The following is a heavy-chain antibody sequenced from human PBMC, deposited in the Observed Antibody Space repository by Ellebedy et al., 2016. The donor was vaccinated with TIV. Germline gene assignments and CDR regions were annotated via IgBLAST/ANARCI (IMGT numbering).Heavy chain of an antibody. J-gene: IGHJ4*02. D-gene: IGHD2-15*01. CDR1: GYKFISKG. CDR2: ISAYNGNT. CDR3: ARSFLLATPELPDY. Sequence: AASVKVSCKASGYKFISKGISWVRQAPGQGLEWMGWISAYNGNTNYALKFQGRVTMTTDTSTSTAYMELRSLRSDDTAVYYCARSFLLATPELPDYWGQGTLVTVSS. V-gene: IGHV1-18*01.